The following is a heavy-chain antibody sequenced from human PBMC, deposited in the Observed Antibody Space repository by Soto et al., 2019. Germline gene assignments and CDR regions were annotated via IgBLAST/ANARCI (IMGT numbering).Heavy chain of an antibody. J-gene: IGHJ6*02. CDR1: GFTFSSHW. CDR3: ARGLKGYYAMDV. Sequence: EVQLVESGGGLVQPGGSLRLSCAASGFTFSSHWMHWARQAPGKGLVWVARLNMDGSTTNYADSVKGRSTISRDNARDTVYLQMNSLRPEDTAVYYCARGLKGYYAMDVWGQGTTVTVSS. CDR2: LNMDGSTT. D-gene: IGHD6-13*01. V-gene: IGHV3-74*01.